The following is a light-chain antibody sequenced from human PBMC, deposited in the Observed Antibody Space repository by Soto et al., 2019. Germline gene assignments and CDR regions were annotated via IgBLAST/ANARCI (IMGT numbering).Light chain of an antibody. CDR3: CSYAGSSTWV. CDR2: EGS. CDR1: SSDVGSYNL. V-gene: IGLV2-23*01. J-gene: IGLJ3*02. Sequence: QSAVTQPASVSGSPGQSITISCTGTSSDVGSYNLVSWYQQHPGKAPKLMIYEGSKRPSGVSNRFSGSKSGNTASLTISGLQAEDEADYYCCSYAGSSTWVFGGGTQLTVL.